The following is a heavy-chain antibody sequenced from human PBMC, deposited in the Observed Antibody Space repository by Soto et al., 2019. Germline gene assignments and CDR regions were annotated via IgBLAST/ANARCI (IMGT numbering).Heavy chain of an antibody. V-gene: IGHV3-33*01. D-gene: IGHD4-4*01. Sequence: GGSLRLSRTASGFTFSTYGMHWLSQAPGKGLEWLAPIWYHGNTYYYQDSIKGRFAVSRDNSKSSLFLQMDTLRAEGTATYYCARDRGYGGNYVFDFWGPGTLVTVSP. CDR2: IWYHGNTY. J-gene: IGHJ4*02. CDR1: GFTFSTYG. CDR3: ARDRGYGGNYVFDF.